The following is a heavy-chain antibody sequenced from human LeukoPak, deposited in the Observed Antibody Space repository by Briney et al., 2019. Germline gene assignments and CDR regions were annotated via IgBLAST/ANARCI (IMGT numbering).Heavy chain of an antibody. CDR3: ARVAAVYDYVWGSYRYFDY. CDR2: IKQDGTEI. D-gene: IGHD3-16*02. CDR1: GFSFSSYW. Sequence: GGSLRLSCAASGFSFSSYWMSWVRQAPVKGLEWVANIKQDGTEIYYVDSVKGRFTISRDNAKNSLYLQMNSLRAEDTAVYYCARVAAVYDYVWGSYRYFDYWGQGTLVTVSS. V-gene: IGHV3-7*01. J-gene: IGHJ4*02.